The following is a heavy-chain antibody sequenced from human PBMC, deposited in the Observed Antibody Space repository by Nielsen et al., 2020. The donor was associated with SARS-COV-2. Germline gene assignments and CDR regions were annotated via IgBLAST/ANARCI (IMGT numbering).Heavy chain of an antibody. V-gene: IGHV3-21*01. D-gene: IGHD5-18*01. CDR2: ISSSSSYI. CDR1: GFTFTNTW. Sequence: GGSLRLSCAASGFTFTNTWMTWVRQAPGKGLEWVSSISSSSSYIYYADSVKGRFTISRDNAKNSLYLQMNSLRAEDTAVYYCARDSYSYGYDYWGQGTLVTVSS. CDR3: ARDSYSYGYDY. J-gene: IGHJ4*02.